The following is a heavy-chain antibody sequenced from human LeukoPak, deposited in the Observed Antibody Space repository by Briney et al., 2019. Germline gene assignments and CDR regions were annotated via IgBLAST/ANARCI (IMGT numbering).Heavy chain of an antibody. Sequence: PSETLSLTCSISGGSMSRFYWTWIRQSPGKGLEWIGYVHNTGGTNYNSSLKSRVTIAVDTSKNQFSLKLSSVVAADTAVYYCARGSGIVGAYFYYYGMDVWGQGTTVTVSS. J-gene: IGHJ6*02. V-gene: IGHV4-59*01. CDR2: VHNTGGT. D-gene: IGHD1-26*01. CDR1: GGSMSRFY. CDR3: ARGSGIVGAYFYYYGMDV.